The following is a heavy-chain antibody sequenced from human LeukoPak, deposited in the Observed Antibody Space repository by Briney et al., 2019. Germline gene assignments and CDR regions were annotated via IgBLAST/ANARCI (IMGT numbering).Heavy chain of an antibody. CDR1: GFTVSSSF. J-gene: IGHJ4*02. CDR3: ARGGYYRFEY. CDR2: IKEDGSEK. V-gene: IGHV3-7*01. Sequence: SGGSLRLSCAASGFTVSSSFMSWVRQAPGKGLEWVASIKEDGSEKYYVDSVQGRFTISRDNAKSSMYLQMNSLRAEDTGVYYCARGGYYRFEYWGQGTLVTVSS. D-gene: IGHD2/OR15-2a*01.